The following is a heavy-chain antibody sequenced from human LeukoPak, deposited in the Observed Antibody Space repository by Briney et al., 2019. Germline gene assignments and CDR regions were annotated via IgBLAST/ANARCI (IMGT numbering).Heavy chain of an antibody. D-gene: IGHD6-6*01. J-gene: IGHJ6*03. V-gene: IGHV1-8*01. Sequence: ASVKVSCKASGYTFTSYDINWVRQATGQGLEWMGCMNPNSGNTGYAQKFQGRVTMTRNTSISTAYMELSSLRSEDTAVYYCAGGRRAARGNYYYYMDVWGKGTTVTVSS. CDR1: GYTFTSYD. CDR2: MNPNSGNT. CDR3: AGGRRAARGNYYYYMDV.